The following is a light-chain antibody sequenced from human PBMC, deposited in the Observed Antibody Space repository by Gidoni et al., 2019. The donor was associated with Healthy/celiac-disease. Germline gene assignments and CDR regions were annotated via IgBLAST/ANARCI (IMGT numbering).Light chain of an antibody. V-gene: IGKV1-17*01. J-gene: IGKJ1*01. CDR2: AAS. CDR3: LQHNSYPPWT. Sequence: IQMTQSPYSLSASVGDRVTITCRASQGIRNDLGWYQQKPGNAPKLLSYAASSWQSGVPSSFSGSGSGTELTLTISSLQPEDFATYYCLQHNSYPPWTCGQGTKVEIK. CDR1: QGIRND.